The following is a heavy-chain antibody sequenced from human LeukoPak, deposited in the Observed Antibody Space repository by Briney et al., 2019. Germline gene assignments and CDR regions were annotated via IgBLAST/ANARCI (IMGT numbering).Heavy chain of an antibody. CDR1: GGSISSYY. V-gene: IGHV4-4*07. CDR2: TYTSGST. Sequence: SETLSLTCTVSGGSISSYYWSWIRRPAGKGLEWIGRTYTSGSTNYNPSLKSRVTMSVDTSKNQFSLKLSSVTAADTAVYYCARVGAAAGTIGAFDIWGQGTMVTASS. CDR3: ARVGAAAGTIGAFDI. D-gene: IGHD6-13*01. J-gene: IGHJ3*02.